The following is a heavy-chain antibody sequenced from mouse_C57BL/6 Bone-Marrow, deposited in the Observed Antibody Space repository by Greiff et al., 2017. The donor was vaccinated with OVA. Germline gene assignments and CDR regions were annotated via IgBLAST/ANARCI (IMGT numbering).Heavy chain of an antibody. Sequence: EVKLVESGPALVKPSQTVSLTCTVTGYSITNGNHWWNWIRQVSGSKLEWIGYISSSGSTDSNPSLKSRISITRDTSKNQLFLQLNSVTTEDIATYYCARERYYGSSYYLDYWGQGTTLTVSS. D-gene: IGHD1-1*01. V-gene: IGHV3-4*01. CDR2: ISSSGST. J-gene: IGHJ2*01. CDR1: GYSITNGNHW. CDR3: ARERYYGSSYYLDY.